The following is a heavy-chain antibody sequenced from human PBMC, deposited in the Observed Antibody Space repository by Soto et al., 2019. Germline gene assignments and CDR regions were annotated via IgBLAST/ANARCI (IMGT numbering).Heavy chain of an antibody. CDR3: ARHATVREEY. CDR2: INSDGSSI. V-gene: IGHV3-74*01. D-gene: IGHD4-17*01. J-gene: IGHJ4*02. CDR1: GLTLSQYW. Sequence: EVQLVESGGGLVQPGGSLRLSCAASGLTLSQYWMHWVRQVPGKGLVWVSHINSDGSSIGYADSVKGRFTISRDSAKNTLYLQMNSLIVENTALYYCARHATVREEYWGQGTLVTVSS.